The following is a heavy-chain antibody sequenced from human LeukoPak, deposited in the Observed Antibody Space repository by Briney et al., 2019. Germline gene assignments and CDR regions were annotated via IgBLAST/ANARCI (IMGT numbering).Heavy chain of an antibody. CDR2: INPNSGGT. V-gene: IGHV1-2*04. J-gene: IGHJ3*02. Sequence: GASVKVSCKASGYTFTSYDINWVRQATGQGLEWMGWINPNSGGTNYAQKFQGWVTMTRDTSISTAYMELSRLRSDDTAVYYCARDRVHIVATTEGMAFDIWGQGTMVTVSS. CDR1: GYTFTSYD. D-gene: IGHD5-12*01. CDR3: ARDRVHIVATTEGMAFDI.